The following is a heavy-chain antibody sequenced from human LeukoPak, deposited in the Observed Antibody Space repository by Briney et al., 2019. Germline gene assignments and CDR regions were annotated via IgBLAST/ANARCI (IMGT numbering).Heavy chain of an antibody. Sequence: SETLSLTCTVSGGSITSSTYYWGWIRQPPGKGLEWIGSIYYSGTTYYNPSLKSRVTISVDTSRNQFSLKVSSVTAADTAVYYCVRQNLLVATSNPTFDYWGQGTLVTVSS. V-gene: IGHV4-39*01. CDR3: VRQNLLVATSNPTFDY. CDR1: GGSITSSTYY. CDR2: IYYSGTT. D-gene: IGHD5-12*01. J-gene: IGHJ4*02.